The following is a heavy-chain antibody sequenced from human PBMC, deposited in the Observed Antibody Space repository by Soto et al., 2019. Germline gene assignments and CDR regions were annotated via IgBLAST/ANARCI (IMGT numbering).Heavy chain of an antibody. CDR1: GFTFSTYT. CDR3: GKARCTSSLCSVPAS. CDR2: ISGTMGSVRDP. Sequence: GGSLILSCVASGFTFSTYTMSWVRRAPGKGLEWVSVISGTMGSVRDPYYADSVQGRFTISRDDFKSTLYLQMNSLRAEDTAIYYCGKARCTSSLCSVPASWGQGTLVTVSS. V-gene: IGHV3-23*01. J-gene: IGHJ5*02. D-gene: IGHD2-8*01.